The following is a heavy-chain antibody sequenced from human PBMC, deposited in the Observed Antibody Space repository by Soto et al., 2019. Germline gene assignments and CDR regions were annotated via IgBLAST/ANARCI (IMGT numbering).Heavy chain of an antibody. Sequence: SETLSLTCSVSGASIAGSSYWSWIRQPAGKGLEWIGRFSLSGTTNYSPSLRSRVTMSADVSKNQFSLRLTSVTAADTALYYCARGMTPPGAPAWYYFDSWGQGTLVTVST. D-gene: IGHD2-8*02. V-gene: IGHV4-4*07. J-gene: IGHJ4*02. CDR2: FSLSGTT. CDR1: GASIAGSSY. CDR3: ARGMTPPGAPAWYYFDS.